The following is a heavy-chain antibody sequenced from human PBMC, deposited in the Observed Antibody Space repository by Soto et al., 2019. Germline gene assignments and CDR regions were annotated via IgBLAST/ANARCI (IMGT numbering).Heavy chain of an antibody. CDR2: IYYSGST. D-gene: IGHD1-1*01. CDR1: GGSISSYY. Sequence: QVQLQESGPGLVKPSETLSLTCTVSGGSISSYYWSWIRQPPGKGLEWTGYIYYSGSTNYNPSLKSRVTISVDTSKNQFSLKLSSVTAADTAVYYCAGNWNDDYFDYWGQGTLVTVSS. V-gene: IGHV4-59*01. J-gene: IGHJ4*02. CDR3: AGNWNDDYFDY.